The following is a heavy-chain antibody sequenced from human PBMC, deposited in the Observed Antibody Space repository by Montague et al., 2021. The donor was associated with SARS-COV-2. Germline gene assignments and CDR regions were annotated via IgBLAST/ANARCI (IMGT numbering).Heavy chain of an antibody. J-gene: IGHJ6*02. CDR3: TSGREGNYNVMDV. CDR2: TYYRSKWYN. D-gene: IGHD1-1*01. V-gene: IGHV6-1*01. Sequence: CAISGDSVSRNSATWNWVRQSPSRGLEWLGRTYYRSKWYNGYAVSVRGRVTINPDTSKNQFSLQLNSVTPEDTAIYYCTSGREGNYNVMDVWGQGTTVTVSS. CDR1: GDSVSRNSAT.